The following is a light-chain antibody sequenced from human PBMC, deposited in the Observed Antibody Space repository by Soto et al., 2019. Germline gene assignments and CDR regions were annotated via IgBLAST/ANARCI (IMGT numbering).Light chain of an antibody. V-gene: IGLV2-14*01. CDR1: SSDVGAYNY. Sequence: QSALTQPASVSGSPGQSITISCTGTSSDVGAYNYVSWYQQHPGKAPKLMIYEVSNRPSGVSHRFSGPKSGNTASLTIAGLQAEDEADYYCSSYTSSTTLVFGGGTKVTVL. J-gene: IGLJ2*01. CDR3: SSYTSSTTLV. CDR2: EVS.